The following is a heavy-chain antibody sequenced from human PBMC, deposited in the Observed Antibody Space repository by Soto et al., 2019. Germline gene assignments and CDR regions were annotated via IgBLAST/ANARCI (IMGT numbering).Heavy chain of an antibody. Sequence: QVQLVQSGAEVKKPGASVKVSCQASGYTFTSYDINWVRQATGQGLEWMGWMHPNSGNTGYAQKFQGRVTMTRNTSISTAYMELSSLGSEDTAVYYGASSTPATADVDAFDIWGQGTMVTVSS. J-gene: IGHJ3*02. CDR3: ASSTPATADVDAFDI. V-gene: IGHV1-8*01. D-gene: IGHD2-2*01. CDR1: GYTFTSYD. CDR2: MHPNSGNT.